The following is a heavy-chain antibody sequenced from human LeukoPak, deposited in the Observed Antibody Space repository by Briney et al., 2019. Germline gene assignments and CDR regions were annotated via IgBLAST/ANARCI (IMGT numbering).Heavy chain of an antibody. J-gene: IGHJ6*02. D-gene: IGHD2-15*01. CDR3: ARSVSGGSSPYYYYYGMDV. V-gene: IGHV1-69*13. CDR1: GYTLTELS. CDR2: IIPIFGTA. Sequence: SVKVSCKVSGYTLTELSMHWVRQAPGQGLEWMGGIIPIFGTASYAQKFQGRVTITADESTSTAYMELSSLRSEDTAVYYCARSVSGGSSPYYYYYGMDVLGQGTTVTVSS.